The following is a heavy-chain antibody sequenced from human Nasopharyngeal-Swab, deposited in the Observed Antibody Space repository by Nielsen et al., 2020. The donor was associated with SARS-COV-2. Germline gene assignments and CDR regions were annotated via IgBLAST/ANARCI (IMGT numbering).Heavy chain of an antibody. D-gene: IGHD3-16*01. Sequence: GESLKISCAASGFSFSTHAMTWIRQAPGKGLEWVSSLGVGGGPTYYADSAKGRFTISSDNSKNTLYLQMNSLRAEDTAVYYCAKPRYDYVWGSFPDYWGQGTLVTVSS. J-gene: IGHJ4*02. V-gene: IGHV3-23*01. CDR2: LGVGGGPT. CDR3: AKPRYDYVWGSFPDY. CDR1: GFSFSTHA.